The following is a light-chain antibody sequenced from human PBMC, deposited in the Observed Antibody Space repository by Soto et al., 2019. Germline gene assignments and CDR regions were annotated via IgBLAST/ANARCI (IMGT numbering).Light chain of an antibody. V-gene: IGKV3-11*01. CDR2: DAS. CDR1: QSVGSS. CDR3: QQRSNWPLT. Sequence: EIVLTQSPATLSLSPGERATLSCRASQSVGSSLAWYQQRPGQAPRLLIHDASNRATGIPARFSGGGSGTDFTLHISSLEPEDFAVYHCQQRSNWPLTFGGGTKVEIK. J-gene: IGKJ4*01.